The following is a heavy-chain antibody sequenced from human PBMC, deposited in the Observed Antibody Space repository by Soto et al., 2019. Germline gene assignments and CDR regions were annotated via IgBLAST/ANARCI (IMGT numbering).Heavy chain of an antibody. V-gene: IGHV3-23*01. D-gene: IGHD2-21*02. CDR2: ITGSGGTI. CDR1: GFSFSKYA. J-gene: IGHJ4*02. Sequence: DVQLLESGGGLVQPGGSLRLSCEASGFSFSKYAMVWVRQAPGKGQEWVSGITGSGGTIEHAASVKGRFTISGDNSKNTVYLQMNSLRAEDTAMYYCAKDAVAGDGLWLVSEWGQGTLVTVS. CDR3: AKDAVAGDGLWLVSE.